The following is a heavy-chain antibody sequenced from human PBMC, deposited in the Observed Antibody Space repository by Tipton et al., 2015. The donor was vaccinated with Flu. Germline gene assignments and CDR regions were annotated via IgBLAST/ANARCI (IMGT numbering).Heavy chain of an antibody. CDR3: AKIPGLGITVSGNYYFDC. D-gene: IGHD6-19*01. J-gene: IGHJ4*02. Sequence: QLVQSGGGVVQPGGSLRLSCAASGFTFSNYGMYWVRQAPGKGLEWVAFIRYDGSDKYYSASVKGRFTISRDNSKNTLYLQMNSLRAEDTAVYYCAKIPGLGITVSGNYYFDCWGQGTLVTVSS. V-gene: IGHV3-30*02. CDR1: GFTFSNYG. CDR2: IRYDGSDK.